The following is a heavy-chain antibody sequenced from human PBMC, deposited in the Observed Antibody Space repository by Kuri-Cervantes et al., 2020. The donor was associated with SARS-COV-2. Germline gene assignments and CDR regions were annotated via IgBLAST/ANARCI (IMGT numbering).Heavy chain of an antibody. CDR3: AREGGGYCSSSSCFSLDH. CDR2: ISSSGSTI. Sequence: GESLKISCAASGFTFSDYYMSWIRQAPGKGLEWVSYISSSGSTIYYADSVRGRFTISRDNVKNSLFLQMTSLRAEDTAVYYCAREGGGYCSSSSCFSLDHWGQGALVTVSS. J-gene: IGHJ4*02. CDR1: GFTFSDYY. D-gene: IGHD2-2*01. V-gene: IGHV3-11*04.